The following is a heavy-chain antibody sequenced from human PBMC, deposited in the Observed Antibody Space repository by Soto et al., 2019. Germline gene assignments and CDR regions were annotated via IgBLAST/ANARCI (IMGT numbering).Heavy chain of an antibody. CDR1: GGSFSGYY. J-gene: IGHJ2*01. Sequence: NPSETLSLTCAVYGGSFSGYYWSWIRQPPGKGLDWIGEINHSGSTNYNPSLKSRVSISVGTSNNQFSLKLSSVTAADTAVYYCARGRGDGYNQHWYFDLWGRGTLVTVSS. V-gene: IGHV4-34*01. D-gene: IGHD3-10*01. CDR2: INHSGST. CDR3: ARGRGDGYNQHWYFDL.